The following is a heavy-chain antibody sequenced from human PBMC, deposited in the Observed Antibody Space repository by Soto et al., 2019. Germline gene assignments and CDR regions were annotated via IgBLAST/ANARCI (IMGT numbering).Heavy chain of an antibody. J-gene: IGHJ6*02. V-gene: IGHV3-30-3*01. Sequence: GGDLRLSCADSGFTFSSYAMHWVRQAPGKRLEWVAVISYDGSNKYYADSVKGRFTISRDNSKNTLYLQMNSLRAEDTAVYYCARNGYGRSTSFYYYYYGMDVWGQGTTVTVSS. D-gene: IGHD2-2*01. CDR3: ARNGYGRSTSFYYYYYGMDV. CDR2: ISYDGSNK. CDR1: GFTFSSYA.